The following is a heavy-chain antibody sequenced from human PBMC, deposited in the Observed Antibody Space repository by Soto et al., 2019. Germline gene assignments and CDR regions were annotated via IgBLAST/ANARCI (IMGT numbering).Heavy chain of an antibody. CDR2: IYYSGST. Sequence: TSETLSLTCTVSGGSISSGGYYWSWIRQHPGKGLEWIGYIYYSGSTYYNPSLKSRVTISVDTSKNQFSLKLSSVTAADTAVYYCARRVVVNAGYYYYYGMDVWGQGTTVTVSS. CDR1: GGSISSGGYY. D-gene: IGHD2-15*01. V-gene: IGHV4-31*03. J-gene: IGHJ6*02. CDR3: ARRVVVNAGYYYYYGMDV.